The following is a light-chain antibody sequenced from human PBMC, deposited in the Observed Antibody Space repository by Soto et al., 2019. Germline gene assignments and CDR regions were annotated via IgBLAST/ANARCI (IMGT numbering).Light chain of an antibody. CDR1: QSVSSSY. CDR3: QQYDSSPLT. CDR2: GAS. V-gene: IGKV3-20*01. Sequence: EIVLTQSPGTLSLSPGERATLSCRASQSVSSSYLAWYQQKPGQSPRLLIYGASSGATGIPDRFSGSGSGTDFTLTISRLEHEDVAVYYCQQYDSSPLTFGGGTKMEIK. J-gene: IGKJ4*01.